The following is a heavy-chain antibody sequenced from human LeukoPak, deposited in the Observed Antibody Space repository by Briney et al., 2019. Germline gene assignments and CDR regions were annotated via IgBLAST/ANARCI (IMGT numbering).Heavy chain of an antibody. CDR2: IYYSGST. CDR1: GGSISSYY. CDR3: ARVGSGSGSYYPPYFDY. V-gene: IGHV4-59*01. J-gene: IGHJ4*02. D-gene: IGHD3-10*01. Sequence: PSETLSLTCTVSGGSISSYYWSWIRQPPGKGLEWIGYIYYSGSTNYNPSLKSRVTISVDTSKNQFSLKLSSVTAADTAVYYCARVGSGSGSYYPPYFDYWGQGTLVTVSS.